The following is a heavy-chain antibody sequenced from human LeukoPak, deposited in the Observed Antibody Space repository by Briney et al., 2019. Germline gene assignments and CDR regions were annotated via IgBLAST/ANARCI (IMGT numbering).Heavy chain of an antibody. V-gene: IGHV4-59*01. Sequence: SETLSLTCTVSGGSISSYYWSWIRQPPGKGLEWIGNIYDSGSTNYNPSLKSRVTMSVDTSKNQCSLKLSSVTAADTAVYYCARQSISGSSLSYFDYWGQGTLVNVSS. CDR1: GGSISSYY. CDR3: ARQSISGSSLSYFDY. CDR2: IYDSGST. J-gene: IGHJ4*02. D-gene: IGHD3-22*01.